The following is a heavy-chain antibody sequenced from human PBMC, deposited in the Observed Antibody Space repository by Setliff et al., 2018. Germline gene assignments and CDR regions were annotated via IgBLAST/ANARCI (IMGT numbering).Heavy chain of an antibody. Sequence: GASVKVSCKASGYAFTTYYMHWVRQAPGQGLEWIGVINPSDGSTTYAQKFQGWVTMTRDTSISTAYMELSRLRSDDTAVYYCARSDHLVVDGFDVWGQGTMVTVSS. V-gene: IGHV1-2*04. D-gene: IGHD3-16*01. CDR1: GYAFTTYY. CDR3: ARSDHLVVDGFDV. J-gene: IGHJ3*01. CDR2: INPSDGST.